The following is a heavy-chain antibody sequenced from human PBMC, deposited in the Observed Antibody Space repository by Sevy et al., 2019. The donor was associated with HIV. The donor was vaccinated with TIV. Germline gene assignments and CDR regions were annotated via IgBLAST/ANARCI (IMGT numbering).Heavy chain of an antibody. D-gene: IGHD3-16*01. CDR1: GFTFSIIY. Sequence: KQSQTLSLTCAASGFTFSIIYMNWVRQSPGKGLEWVGRMKSKTDGGTTDYAAPVKDRFTMSRDDSKNTLYLQMNSLEADDTAVYYCTTVGFPHWGSEAFDIWGQGTMVTVSS. V-gene: IGHV3-15*01. J-gene: IGHJ3*02. CDR3: TTVGFPHWGSEAFDI. CDR2: MKSKTDGGTT.